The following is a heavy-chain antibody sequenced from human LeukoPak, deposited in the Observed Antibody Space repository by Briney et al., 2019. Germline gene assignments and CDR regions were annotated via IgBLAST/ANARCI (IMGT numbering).Heavy chain of an antibody. Sequence: GGSLRLSCAASGFTFSNNWMVWVRQAPGKGLEWLASIKPDGSEKNYLDSVNGRFTISRDNGKNSLYLQLNRLRVEDTAIYYCTRSAIYYALDLWGQGTTVTV. CDR1: GFTFSNNW. D-gene: IGHD3-9*01. J-gene: IGHJ6*02. V-gene: IGHV3-7*01. CDR3: TRSAIYYALDL. CDR2: IKPDGSEK.